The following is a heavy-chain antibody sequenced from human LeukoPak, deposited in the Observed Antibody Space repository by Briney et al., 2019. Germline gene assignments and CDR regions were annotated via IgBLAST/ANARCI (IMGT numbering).Heavy chain of an antibody. CDR2: INHSGST. CDR1: GGSFSGYY. Sequence: SGTLSLTCAVYGGSFSGYYWSWIRQPPGKGLEWIGEINHSGSTNYNPSLKSRVTISVDTSKNQFSLKLSSVTAADTAVYYCARSPTYRGYSYGFVYFDYWGQGTLVTVSS. D-gene: IGHD5-18*01. CDR3: ARSPTYRGYSYGFVYFDY. V-gene: IGHV4-34*01. J-gene: IGHJ4*02.